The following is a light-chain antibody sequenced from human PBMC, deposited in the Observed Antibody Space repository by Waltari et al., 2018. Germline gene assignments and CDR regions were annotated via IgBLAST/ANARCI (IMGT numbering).Light chain of an antibody. Sequence: DIQMTQSPSSLSASVGDRVTISCQASQDISNYLNWYQQRPGKAPKLLIYDASSLETGVPSRFSGSGSGTDFTFTISSLQPEDIATYYCQQYDDLPYTFGQGTKLE. CDR3: QQYDDLPYT. V-gene: IGKV1-33*01. CDR1: QDISNY. CDR2: DAS. J-gene: IGKJ2*01.